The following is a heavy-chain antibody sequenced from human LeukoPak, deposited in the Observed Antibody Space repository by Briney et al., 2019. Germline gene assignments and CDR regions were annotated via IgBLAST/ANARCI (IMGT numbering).Heavy chain of an antibody. V-gene: IGHV3-33*01. D-gene: IGHD6-13*01. CDR3: ARDAVYSSSWQYY. CDR1: GFTFSSYG. J-gene: IGHJ4*02. Sequence: GGSLRLSCAASGFTFSSYGMQWVRQAPGKGLEWVAVIWYDGSNKYYADSVKGRFTISRDNSKNTLYLQMNSLRAEDTAVYYCARDAVYSSSWQYYWGQGTLVTVSS. CDR2: IWYDGSNK.